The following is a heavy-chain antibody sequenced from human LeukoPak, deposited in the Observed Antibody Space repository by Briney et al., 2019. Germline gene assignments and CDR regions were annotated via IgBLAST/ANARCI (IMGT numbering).Heavy chain of an antibody. J-gene: IGHJ4*02. Sequence: GGSLRLSCAASGFTFSSYNMNWVRQAPGKGLEWVSSTTSSSSYIYYADSVKGRFTISRDNSKNTLYLQMNSLRAEDTAIYYCAKENWGYNWKYDSSGSGINYWGQGTLVTFSS. CDR1: GFTFSSYN. V-gene: IGHV3-21*04. D-gene: IGHD3-22*01. CDR3: AKENWGYNWKYDSSGSGINY. CDR2: TTSSSSYI.